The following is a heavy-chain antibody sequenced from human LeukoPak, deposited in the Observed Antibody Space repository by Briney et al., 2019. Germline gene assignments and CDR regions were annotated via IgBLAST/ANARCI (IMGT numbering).Heavy chain of an antibody. D-gene: IGHD3-16*02. Sequence: GGSLRLSCAASGFTVSSNYMSWVRQAPGKGLEWVSVIYSGGSTYYADSAKGRFTISRDNSKNTLYLQMNSLRAEDTAVYYCARLKELSAHYYFDYWGQGTLVTVSS. CDR1: GFTVSSNY. CDR2: IYSGGST. CDR3: ARLKELSAHYYFDY. V-gene: IGHV3-53*01. J-gene: IGHJ4*02.